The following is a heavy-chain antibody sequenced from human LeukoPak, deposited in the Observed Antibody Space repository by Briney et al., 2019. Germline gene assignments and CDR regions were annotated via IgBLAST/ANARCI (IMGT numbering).Heavy chain of an antibody. CDR2: VYYSGTT. Sequence: SETLSLTCTVSGDSISRQYWSWIRQPPGKGLEWIGSVYYSGTTNYNPSFKSRVAISVDTSKSQFSLKLSSVTAADTAVYYCARVASGYSYGYPHHYYYYMDVWGKGTTVTVTS. J-gene: IGHJ6*03. CDR3: ARVASGYSYGYPHHYYYYMDV. V-gene: IGHV4-59*11. CDR1: GDSISRQY. D-gene: IGHD5-18*01.